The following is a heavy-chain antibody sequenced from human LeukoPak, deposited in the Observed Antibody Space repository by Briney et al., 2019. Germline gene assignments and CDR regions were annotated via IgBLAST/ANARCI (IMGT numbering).Heavy chain of an antibody. V-gene: IGHV3-23*01. CDR2: ISGSGGST. Sequence: PGGSLRLSCAASGFTFSSYAMSWVRQAPGKGLEWVSAISGSGGSTYYEDSVKGRFTISRDNSKNTLYLQMNSLRAEDTAVYYCAKAIYDFWSGPNWFDPWGQGTPVTVSS. CDR1: GFTFSSYA. CDR3: AKAIYDFWSGPNWFDP. D-gene: IGHD3-3*01. J-gene: IGHJ5*02.